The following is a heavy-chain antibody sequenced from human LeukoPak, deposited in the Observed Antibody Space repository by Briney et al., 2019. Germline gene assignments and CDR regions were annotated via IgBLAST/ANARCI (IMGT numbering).Heavy chain of an antibody. CDR2: IYSGGNT. V-gene: IGHV3-53*01. Sequence: GGSLRLSCTVSGFTVSSNSMNWVRQAPGRGLEWVSFIYSGGNTHYSDSVKGRFTISRDNSKNTLYLQMNILRADDTAVYYWARRAGEDSHPYDYWGQGTRVSVSS. CDR1: GFTVSSNS. CDR3: ARRAGEDSHPYDY. J-gene: IGHJ4*02. D-gene: IGHD4-17*01.